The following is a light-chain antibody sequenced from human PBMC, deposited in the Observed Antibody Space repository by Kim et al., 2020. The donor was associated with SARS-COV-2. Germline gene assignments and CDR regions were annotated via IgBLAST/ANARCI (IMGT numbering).Light chain of an antibody. J-gene: IGLJ2*01. CDR1: NLGDKY. V-gene: IGLV3-1*01. CDR2: QDA. CDR3: QAWDNSAGVV. Sequence: VSPGQTASISCSGDNLGDKYSSWYQQRPGQSPVLAIYQDAKRPSGIPERFSGSSSGNTATLTISGTQTMDEGDYYCQAWDNSAGVVFGGGTQLTVL.